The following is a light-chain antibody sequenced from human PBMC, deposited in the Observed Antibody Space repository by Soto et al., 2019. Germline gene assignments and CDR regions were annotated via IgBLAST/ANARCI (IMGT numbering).Light chain of an antibody. V-gene: IGLV2-14*01. J-gene: IGLJ1*01. CDR2: EVS. CDR3: SSYTRSSTQV. CDR1: SSDVGAYNY. Sequence: QSALTQPASVSGSPGQSITISCTGTSSDVGAYNYVSWYQLHPGKAPKLIISEVSNRPSGVSSRFSGSKSANTASLTISGLQAEDEADYYCSSYTRSSTQVFGTGTKVTVL.